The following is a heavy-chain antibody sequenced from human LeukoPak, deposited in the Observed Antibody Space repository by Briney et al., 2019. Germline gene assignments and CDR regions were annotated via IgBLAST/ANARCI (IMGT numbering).Heavy chain of an antibody. J-gene: IGHJ4*02. CDR3: ARVRSLGYCSSTSCSAFWGFGY. Sequence: ASVKVSCKASGYTFTSYDINWVRQATGQGLEWMGGMNPNSGNTGDAQKFQGRVTMTRNTSITTAYMELTSLRSEDTAVYYCARVRSLGYCSSTSCSAFWGFGYWGQGTLVTVSS. CDR1: GYTFTSYD. V-gene: IGHV1-8*01. D-gene: IGHD2-2*01. CDR2: MNPNSGNT.